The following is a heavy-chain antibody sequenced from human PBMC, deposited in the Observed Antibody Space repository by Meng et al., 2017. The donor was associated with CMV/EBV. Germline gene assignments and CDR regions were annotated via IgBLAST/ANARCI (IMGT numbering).Heavy chain of an antibody. CDR2: ISAYNGNT. CDR3: ARDLGDLDYWGPDAFDI. V-gene: IGHV1-18*01. D-gene: IGHD7-27*01. Sequence: ASVKVSCKASGYTFTSYGISWVRQAPGQGLEWMGWISAYNGNTNYAQKLQGRVTMTTDTSISTAYMELSRLRSDDTAVYYCARDLGDLDYWGPDAFDIWGQGTMVTVSS. CDR1: GYTFTSYG. J-gene: IGHJ3*02.